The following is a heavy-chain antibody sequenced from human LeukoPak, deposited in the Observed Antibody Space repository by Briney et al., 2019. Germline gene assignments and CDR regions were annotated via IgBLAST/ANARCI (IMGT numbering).Heavy chain of an antibody. V-gene: IGHV3-21*05. Sequence: GGSLRLSCAASGFIFTDYSMNWVRQAPGKGLEWVSYISSPSTNIYYVDSVKGRFTISRDKSKNTLYLQMNSLRAEDTALYYCTKDGGYRSGGSCYSGGTNYFFDNWGQGTLVTVSS. CDR3: TKDGGYRSGGSCYSGGTNYFFDN. CDR2: ISSPSTNI. CDR1: GFIFTDYS. D-gene: IGHD2-15*01. J-gene: IGHJ4*02.